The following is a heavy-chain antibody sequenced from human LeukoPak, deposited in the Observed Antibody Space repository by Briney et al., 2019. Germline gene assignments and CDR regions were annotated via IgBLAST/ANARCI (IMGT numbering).Heavy chain of an antibody. CDR3: ARKLMSSRRFEY. V-gene: IGHV3-30*02. J-gene: IGHJ4*02. CDR2: IKADGVFT. D-gene: IGHD2-8*01. CDR1: GFAFNVFG. Sequence: GGSLRLSCEGSGFAFNVFGMHWIRQAPGKGLEWVAFIKADGVFTNYAEAVKGRFTISRDNSDNTVFLQMESVRPDDTAVYYCARKLMSSRRFEYWGQGTLVTVSS.